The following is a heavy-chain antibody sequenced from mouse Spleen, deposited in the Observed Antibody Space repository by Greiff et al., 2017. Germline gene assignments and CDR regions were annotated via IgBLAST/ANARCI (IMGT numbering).Heavy chain of an antibody. Sequence: QVQLQQSGAELVRPGTSVKVSCKASGYAFTNYLIEWVKQRPGQGLEWIGVINPGSGGTNYNEKFKGKATLTADKSSSTAYMQLSSLTSEDSAVYFCARGQWYSWFAYWGQGTLVTVSA. V-gene: IGHV1-54*01. CDR3: ARGQWYSWFAY. CDR1: GYAFTNYL. J-gene: IGHJ3*01. CDR2: INPGSGGT. D-gene: IGHD2-1*01.